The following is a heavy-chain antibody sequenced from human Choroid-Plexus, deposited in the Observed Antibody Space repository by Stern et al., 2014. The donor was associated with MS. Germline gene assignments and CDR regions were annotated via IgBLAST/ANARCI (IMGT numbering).Heavy chain of an antibody. CDR1: GFTFGSCA. CDR3: AKDRQYLTYFFDH. Sequence: QVQLVQSGGGVVQPGRPLRLSCVASGFTFGSCAMHWVRQAPGKGLGWVAGVSDDGSNKYYADSVKGRFTISRDNSQNTLYMQMSSLRPEDTAVYYCAKDRQYLTYFFDHWGQGSLVTVSS. J-gene: IGHJ5*02. D-gene: IGHD2/OR15-2a*01. CDR2: VSDDGSNK. V-gene: IGHV3-30*18.